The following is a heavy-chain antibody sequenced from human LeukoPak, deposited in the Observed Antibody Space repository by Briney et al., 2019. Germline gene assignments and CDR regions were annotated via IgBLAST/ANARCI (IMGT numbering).Heavy chain of an antibody. CDR3: GKDSRSLFRALYYFDY. D-gene: IGHD3-3*02. CDR2: ISGSGGST. CDR1: GFTFSSYA. J-gene: IGHJ4*02. V-gene: IGHV3-23*01. Sequence: GGSLRLSCAASGFTFSSYAMSWVRQAPGKGLEWVSAISGSGGSTYYADSVKGRFTISRDNSKNTLYLQMNSLRAEDTAVYYCGKDSRSLFRALYYFDYWGQGTLVTVSS.